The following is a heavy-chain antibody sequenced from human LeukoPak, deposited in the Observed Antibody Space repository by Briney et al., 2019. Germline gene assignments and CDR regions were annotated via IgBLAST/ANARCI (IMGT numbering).Heavy chain of an antibody. Sequence: ASVKVSCKASGYTFTGYYMHWVRQAPGQGLEWMGRINPNSGGTNYAQKFQGRVTMTRDTSISTAYMELSRLRSDDTAVYYCARAGSGRITIFGAVTQNDYWGQGTLVTVSS. CDR1: GYTFTGYY. CDR2: INPNSGGT. D-gene: IGHD3-3*01. V-gene: IGHV1-2*06. J-gene: IGHJ4*02. CDR3: ARAGSGRITIFGAVTQNDY.